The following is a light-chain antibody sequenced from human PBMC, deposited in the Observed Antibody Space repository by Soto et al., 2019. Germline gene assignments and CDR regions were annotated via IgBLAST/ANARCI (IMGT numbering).Light chain of an antibody. CDR1: SSDVGFYNY. CDR2: EVS. Sequence: QSVLTQPASVSGSPGQSITISCTGTSSDVGFYNYVSWYQQHPGKAPKLMIYEVSHRPSGVSNRFSGSKSGNTASLTISGLQAEDEAHYYCSSYTRSGTYVFGTGTKVTVL. CDR3: SSYTRSGTYV. J-gene: IGLJ1*01. V-gene: IGLV2-14*01.